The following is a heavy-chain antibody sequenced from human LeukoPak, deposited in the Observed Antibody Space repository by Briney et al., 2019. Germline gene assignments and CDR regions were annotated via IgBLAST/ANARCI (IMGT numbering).Heavy chain of an antibody. J-gene: IGHJ3*01. D-gene: IGHD2-2*01. CDR3: ARGLGCYAYSDAFDV. V-gene: IGHV3-21*05. Sequence: KAGGSLRLSCAASGFTFSSYEMNWVRQAPGKGLEWVSYISSSSVYIHYADSLKGRFTISRDNAQNSLYLQMNSLRAEDTAVYYCARGLGCYAYSDAFDVWGQGTTVIVSS. CDR2: ISSSSVYI. CDR1: GFTFSSYE.